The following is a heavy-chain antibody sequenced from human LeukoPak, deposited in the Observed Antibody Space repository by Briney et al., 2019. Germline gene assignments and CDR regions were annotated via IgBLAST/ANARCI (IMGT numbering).Heavy chain of an antibody. CDR3: ATEVGAVDNAFDI. CDR1: GGSISSGSYY. D-gene: IGHD1-26*01. V-gene: IGHV4-61*02. CDR2: IYTSGST. Sequence: PSETLSLTCTVSGGSISSGSYYWSWIRQPAGKGLEWIGRIYTSGSTNYNPSLKSRVTISVDTSKNQFSLKLSSVTAADTVVYYCATEVGAVDNAFDIWGQGTMVTVSS. J-gene: IGHJ3*02.